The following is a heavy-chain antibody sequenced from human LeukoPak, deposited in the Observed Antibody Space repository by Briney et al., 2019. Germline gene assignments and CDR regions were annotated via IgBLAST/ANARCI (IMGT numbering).Heavy chain of an antibody. CDR2: ISSSSSDI. CDR3: AREGPWLVDFEY. D-gene: IGHD6-19*01. V-gene: IGHV3-21*01. CDR1: GYSFSSGN. J-gene: IGHJ4*02. Sequence: AGSLCLSCAASGYSFSSGNMYWICIGPREGLVLESSISSSSSDIYYADSVKVRFTISRDNAKNSLYLPMNRLSAEETAVCYCAREGPWLVDFEYSGEGTLVTVSS.